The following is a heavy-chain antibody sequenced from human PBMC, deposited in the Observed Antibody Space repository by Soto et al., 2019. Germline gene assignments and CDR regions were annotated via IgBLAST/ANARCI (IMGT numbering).Heavy chain of an antibody. Sequence: ATLPLTCSVSGGSMRRLDSYSASVRQTPEEGLEWFGTVFYTGTTYYNPSLKTRVTISVDTYKNQFSLVLRSMTAAVTGVYYCVRHVSGSRQFDYWGPGTLVNVSS. CDR2: VFYTGTT. J-gene: IGHJ4*02. D-gene: IGHD6-25*01. V-gene: IGHV4-39*01. CDR1: GGSMRRLDSY. CDR3: VRHVSGSRQFDY.